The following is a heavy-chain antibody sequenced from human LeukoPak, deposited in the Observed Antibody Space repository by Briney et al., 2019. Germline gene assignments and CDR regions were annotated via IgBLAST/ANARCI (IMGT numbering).Heavy chain of an antibody. CDR2: IKQDGSEK. Sequence: GGSLRLSCAASGFTFSSYWMSWVRQAPGKGLEWVANIKQDGSEKYYVDSVKGRFTISRDNAKNSLYLQMNSLRAEDTAVYYCARETTGVLRYFDWLLNRPVEKYYFDYWGQGTLVTVSS. V-gene: IGHV3-7*01. J-gene: IGHJ4*02. D-gene: IGHD3-9*01. CDR3: ARETTGVLRYFDWLLNRPVEKYYFDY. CDR1: GFTFSSYW.